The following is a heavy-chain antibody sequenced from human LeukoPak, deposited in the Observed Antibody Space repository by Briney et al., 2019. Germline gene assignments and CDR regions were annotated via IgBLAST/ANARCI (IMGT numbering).Heavy chain of an antibody. Sequence: GASVKVSCKASGYTFTSYYMHWVRQAPGQGLEWMGIINPSGGSTSYAQKFQGRVTMTRDTSTSTVYMELSSLRSEDTAVYYCASSEGTVTREYYYYGMDVWGQGTTVTVSS. CDR3: ASSEGTVTREYYYYGMDV. CDR2: INPSGGST. J-gene: IGHJ6*02. CDR1: GYTFTSYY. V-gene: IGHV1-46*01. D-gene: IGHD4-17*01.